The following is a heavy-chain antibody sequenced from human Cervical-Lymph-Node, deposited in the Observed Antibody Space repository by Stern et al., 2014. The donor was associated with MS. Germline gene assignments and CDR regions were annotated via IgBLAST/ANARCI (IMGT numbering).Heavy chain of an antibody. CDR3: ARDPPYFDY. CDR2: INQNGSEK. V-gene: IGHV3-7*01. Sequence: EVQLVDSGGGLVQPGGSRRLSCAASGFTFSRYWMSWVRQAPGKGLEWVANINQNGSEKSYVDSVEGRFTISRDNSKNSLFLQMNSLRGDDTAVYYCARDPPYFDYWAQGTLVTVSS. CDR1: GFTFSRYW. J-gene: IGHJ4*02.